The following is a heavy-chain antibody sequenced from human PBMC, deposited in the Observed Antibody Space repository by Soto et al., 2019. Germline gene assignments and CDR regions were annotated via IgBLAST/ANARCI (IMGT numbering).Heavy chain of an antibody. CDR1: GGSISSSY. CDR2: IYYSGST. D-gene: IGHD6-6*01. Sequence: SETLSLTCTVSGGSISSSYWSWIRQPPGKGLEWIGYIYYSGSTNYNPSLKSRVTISVDTSKNQFSLKLSSVTAADTAVYYCARDRYSSSSFDAFDIWGQGTMVPVSS. J-gene: IGHJ3*02. CDR3: ARDRYSSSSFDAFDI. V-gene: IGHV4-59*01.